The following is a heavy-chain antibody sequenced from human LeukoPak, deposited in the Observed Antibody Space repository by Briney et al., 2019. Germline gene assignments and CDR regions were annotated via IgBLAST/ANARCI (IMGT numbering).Heavy chain of an antibody. CDR2: VHYNGES. CDR1: GASITSHY. Sequence: SETLSLTCTVSGASITSHYWSWIRQSPGKGLEWIGYVHYNGESNYNPSLKSRVTISIDTSKSQLSLKMNSVTAADTAVYFCARGSTGAWDSWGQGTLVTVSS. J-gene: IGHJ5*01. CDR3: ARGSTGAWDS. V-gene: IGHV4-59*11. D-gene: IGHD7-27*01.